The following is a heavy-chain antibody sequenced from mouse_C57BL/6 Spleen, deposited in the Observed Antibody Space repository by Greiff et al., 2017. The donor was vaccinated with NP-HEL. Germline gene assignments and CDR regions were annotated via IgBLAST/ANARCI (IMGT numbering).Heavy chain of an antibody. CDR2: IYPGSGNT. CDR1: GYSFTSYY. J-gene: IGHJ4*01. D-gene: IGHD2-1*01. V-gene: IGHV1-66*01. CDR3: AREIYYGNYGYYAMDY. Sequence: QVQLQQSGPELVQPGASVKISCKASGYSFTSYYIHWVKQRPGQGLEWIGWIYPGSGNTKYNEKFKGKATLTADTSSSTAYMQLSSLTSEDSAVYYCAREIYYGNYGYYAMDYWGQGTSVTVSS.